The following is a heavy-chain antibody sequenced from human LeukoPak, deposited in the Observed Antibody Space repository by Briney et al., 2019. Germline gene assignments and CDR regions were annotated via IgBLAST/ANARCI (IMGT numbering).Heavy chain of an antibody. CDR3: ARGEFEEWLRFFDY. V-gene: IGHV4-34*01. CDR1: GXSXXXXX. CDR2: INHSXXX. J-gene: IGHJ4*02. Sequence: SETLSXXXAVYGXSXXXXXXXWIRQXPXXXXXXXXEINHSXXXNYXXXXXXXXXXXXXTSKNQFSLKLSSVTAADTAVYYCARGEFEEWLRFFDYWGQGTLVTVSS. D-gene: IGHD5-12*01.